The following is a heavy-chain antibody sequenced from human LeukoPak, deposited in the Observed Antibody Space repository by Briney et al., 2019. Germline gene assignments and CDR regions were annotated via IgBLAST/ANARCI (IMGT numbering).Heavy chain of an antibody. J-gene: IGHJ4*02. CDR1: GGSISSYY. CDR3: ARGEDFERYYLAY. Sequence: SETLSLTRTVSGGSISSYYWSWIRQPPGKGLEWIGYIYYSGSTNYNPLFESRATISVDTSKNQFSLKLTSVTAAVTAVYFCARGEDFERYYLAYWGQGTLVTVSS. CDR2: IYYSGST. D-gene: IGHD3-9*01. V-gene: IGHV4-59*01.